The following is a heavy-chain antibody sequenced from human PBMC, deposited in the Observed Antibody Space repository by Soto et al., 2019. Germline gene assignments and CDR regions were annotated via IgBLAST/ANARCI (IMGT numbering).Heavy chain of an antibody. V-gene: IGHV3-23*05. CDR1: GFPFTNYA. CDR3: ARRTPGTTLTFYAMDV. J-gene: IGHJ6*02. Sequence: EVQLLESGGGLVQPGGSLILSCEASGFPFTNYAMSWVRQAQGKGLGWVSTFTNMDSRTYYLGSVQGRFTISRDNSERTLYLQMNSLRAEDTAIYYCARRTPGTTLTFYAMDVWGQGTSVTVSS. D-gene: IGHD1-7*01. CDR2: FTNMDSRT.